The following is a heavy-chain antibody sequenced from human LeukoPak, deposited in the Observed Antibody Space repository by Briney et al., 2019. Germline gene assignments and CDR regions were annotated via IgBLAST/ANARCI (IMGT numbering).Heavy chain of an antibody. Sequence: PGKSLRLSCAASGFTFSSYAMHWVRQAPGKGLEWVAIISYDGNNKYYADSVKGRFTISRDNSKSTLFLQMNSLRAEDTAVYYCARDEYDILTDYDYWGQGILVTVSS. J-gene: IGHJ4*02. CDR1: GFTFSSYA. V-gene: IGHV3-30-3*01. D-gene: IGHD3-9*01. CDR3: ARDEYDILTDYDY. CDR2: ISYDGNNK.